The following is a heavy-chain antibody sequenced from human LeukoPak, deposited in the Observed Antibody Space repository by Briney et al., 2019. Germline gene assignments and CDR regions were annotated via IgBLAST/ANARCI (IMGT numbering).Heavy chain of an antibody. V-gene: IGHV3-30*02. D-gene: IGHD6-6*01. CDR2: IRYDGSNK. CDR3: AKDRRGYSSSSSLGY. CDR1: GFTFSSYG. Sequence: PGGSLRLSCAASGFTFSSYGMHWVRQAPGKGLEGVAFIRYDGSNKYYADSVKGRFTISRDNSKNTLYLQMNSLRAEDTAVYYCAKDRRGYSSSSSLGYWGQGTLVTVSS. J-gene: IGHJ4*02.